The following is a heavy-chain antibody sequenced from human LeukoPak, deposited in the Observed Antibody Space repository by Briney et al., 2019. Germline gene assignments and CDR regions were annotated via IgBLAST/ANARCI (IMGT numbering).Heavy chain of an antibody. J-gene: IGHJ5*02. Sequence: VASVKVSCKASGGTFSSYAISWVRQAPGQGLEWMGGIIPIFGTANYAQKFQGRVTITADESTSTAYMELSGLGSEDTAVYYCARDGGGDDFSNWFDPWGQGTLVTVSS. V-gene: IGHV1-69*13. CDR2: IIPIFGTA. CDR3: ARDGGGDDFSNWFDP. D-gene: IGHD5-12*01. CDR1: GGTFSSYA.